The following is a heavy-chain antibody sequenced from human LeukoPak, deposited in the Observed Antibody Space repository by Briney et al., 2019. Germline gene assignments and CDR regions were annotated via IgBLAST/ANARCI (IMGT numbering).Heavy chain of an antibody. V-gene: IGHV4-39*01. CDR2: IYYSGST. J-gene: IGHJ4*02. CDR1: GGSSSSSSYY. CDR3: ARHLRDSSGYRPYYFDY. Sequence: SETLSLTCTVSGGSSSSSSYYWRWIRQPPGKGLEWIGSIYYSGSTYYNPSLKSRVTISVDTSKNQFSLKLSSVTAADTAVYYCARHLRDSSGYRPYYFDYWGQGTLVTVSS. D-gene: IGHD3-22*01.